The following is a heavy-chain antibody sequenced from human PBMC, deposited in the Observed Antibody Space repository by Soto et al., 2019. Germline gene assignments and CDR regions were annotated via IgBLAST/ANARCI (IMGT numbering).Heavy chain of an antibody. CDR1: GFTFRNSG. Sequence: VGSLRLSCEVSGFTFRNSGMEWIRQAPGKGLEWVARIWYDGSSQYYADSVKGRFTISRDNSKNTLYMEMNSVRVEDTAVYYCARDMYSNNDGMDVWGQGTTVTVSS. CDR2: IWYDGSSQ. J-gene: IGHJ6*02. V-gene: IGHV3-30*02. CDR3: ARDMYSNNDGMDV. D-gene: IGHD4-4*01.